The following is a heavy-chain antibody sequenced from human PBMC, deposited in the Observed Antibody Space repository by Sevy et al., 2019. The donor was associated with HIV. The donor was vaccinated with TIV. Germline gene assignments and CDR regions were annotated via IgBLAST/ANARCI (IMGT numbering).Heavy chain of an antibody. CDR1: GFTFSSYS. Sequence: GGSLRLSCAASGFTFSSYSMNWVRQAPGKGLEWVSSISSSSSYIYYAHSVKGRFTISRDNAKNSLYLQMNSLRAEDTAVYYCARTMIGGYFDYWGQGTLVTVSS. J-gene: IGHJ4*02. CDR3: ARTMIGGYFDY. D-gene: IGHD3-22*01. V-gene: IGHV3-21*01. CDR2: ISSSSSYI.